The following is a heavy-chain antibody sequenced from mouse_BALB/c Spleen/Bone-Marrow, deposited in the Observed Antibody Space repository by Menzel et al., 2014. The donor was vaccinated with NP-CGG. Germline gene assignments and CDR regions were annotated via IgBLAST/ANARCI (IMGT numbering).Heavy chain of an antibody. CDR1: GYSFTGYF. CDR2: INPYNGDT. Sequence: VQLQQPGPELVKPGASVKISCKASGYSFTGYFMNWVMQSHGKSLEWIGRINPYNGDTFYNQKFKGKATLTVDKSSSTAHMELRSLASEDSAAYYCARGGLLRAMDYWGQGTSVTVSS. J-gene: IGHJ4*01. CDR3: ARGGLLRAMDY. V-gene: IGHV1-20*02. D-gene: IGHD2-3*01.